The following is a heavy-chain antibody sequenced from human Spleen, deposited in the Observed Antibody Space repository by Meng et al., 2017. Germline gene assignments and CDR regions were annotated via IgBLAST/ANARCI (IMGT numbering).Heavy chain of an antibody. CDR1: GGSFSGYY. CDR3: VRGARNYARKYFQH. CDR2: INHSGST. V-gene: IGHV4-34*01. Sequence: GQLQQWGAGLLKPSETLSLTCAVYGGSFSGYYWSWIRQPPGKGLEWIGEINHSGSTNYNPSLKSRVTISVDTSKNQFSLKLSSVTAADTAVYYCVRGARNYARKYFQHWGQGTLVTVSS. D-gene: IGHD1-7*01. J-gene: IGHJ1*01.